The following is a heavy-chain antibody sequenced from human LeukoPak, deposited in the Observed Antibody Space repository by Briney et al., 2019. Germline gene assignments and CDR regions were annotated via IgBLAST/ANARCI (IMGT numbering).Heavy chain of an antibody. CDR2: IIPMSGTE. V-gene: IGHV1-69*13. CDR3: ATTYYGSGSRFNY. CDR1: GGTFSSYG. Sequence: SVKVSCKVSGGTFSSYGINWVRQAPGQGLEWMGGIIPMSGTENYAQKFQGRVTITADESTSTAYMEVSSLRSEDTAVYYCATTYYGSGSRFNYWGQGTLVTVSS. D-gene: IGHD3-10*01. J-gene: IGHJ4*02.